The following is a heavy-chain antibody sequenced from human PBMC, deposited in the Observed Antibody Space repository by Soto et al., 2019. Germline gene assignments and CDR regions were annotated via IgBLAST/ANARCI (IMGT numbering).Heavy chain of an antibody. CDR2: TSRLGGST. CDR1: GFTFSSYA. D-gene: IGHD3-10*01. Sequence: PGGSLRLSCAASGFTFSSYAMGWVRQAPGKGLEWVSATSRLGGSTYYADSVKGRFTISRDNSKNTLYLQMNSLRAEDTAVYYCAREQYSMVRGVIPYWGQGTLVTVSS. J-gene: IGHJ4*02. CDR3: AREQYSMVRGVIPY. V-gene: IGHV3-23*01.